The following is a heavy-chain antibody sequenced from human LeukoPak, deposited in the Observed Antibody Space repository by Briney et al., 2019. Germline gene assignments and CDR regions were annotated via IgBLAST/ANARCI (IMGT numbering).Heavy chain of an antibody. J-gene: IGHJ4*02. CDR1: GFTFSNYW. D-gene: IGHD4-23*01. CDR3: ARGPDYGGPL. Sequence: GGSLRLSCAASGFTFSNYWMGWVRQAPGKGLEWVANIKQDGSEIYYVDSVKGRFTISRDTAKDSLYLQMNSLRAEDTAVYYCARGPDYGGPLRGQGTLVTVSP. V-gene: IGHV3-7*01. CDR2: IKQDGSEI.